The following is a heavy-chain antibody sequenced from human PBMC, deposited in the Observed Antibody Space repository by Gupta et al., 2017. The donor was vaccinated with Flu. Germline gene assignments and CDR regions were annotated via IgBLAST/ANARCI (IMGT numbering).Heavy chain of an antibody. CDR3: ARQSSRGMTATMGSFDP. D-gene: IGHD1-7*01. CDR1: GDSISSSSYS. Sequence: QLQLQESGPGLVQPSETLSLTCIVSGDSISSSSYSRGWIRQTPGKGLEWIGSLHFSGNVYYMSSIKDRATISVDTSKNQFSLKLYSVTAEDTAVYYCARQSSRGMTATMGSFDPWGQGTLVTVSS. V-gene: IGHV4-39*01. J-gene: IGHJ5*02. CDR2: LHFSGNV.